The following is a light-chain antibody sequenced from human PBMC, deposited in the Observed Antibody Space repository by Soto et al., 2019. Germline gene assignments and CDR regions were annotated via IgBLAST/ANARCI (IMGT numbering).Light chain of an antibody. J-gene: IGKJ5*01. Sequence: EIVLTQSPATRSLSPGERATLSGRDSQSVSSYLAWYQQKPGQAPRLLIYDASNRATGIPARFSGSGSGTDFTLTISSLEPKDFAVYYCQQRSNWPPITFGQGTRLEIK. V-gene: IGKV3-11*01. CDR2: DAS. CDR3: QQRSNWPPIT. CDR1: QSVSSY.